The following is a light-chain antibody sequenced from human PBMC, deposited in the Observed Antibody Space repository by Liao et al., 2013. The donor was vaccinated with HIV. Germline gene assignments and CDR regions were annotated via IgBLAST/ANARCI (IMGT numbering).Light chain of an antibody. CDR3: QVWDDNSNHWV. CDR1: KLGAKY. J-gene: IGLJ3*02. V-gene: IGLV3-1*01. CDR2: YDS. Sequence: SYELTQPPSVSVSPGQTASITCSGDKLGAKYACWYQQKPGQAPVLVIYYDSDRPSGIPERFSGSNSGNTATLTISRVEAGDEADYYCQVWDDNSNHWVFGGGTKLTVL.